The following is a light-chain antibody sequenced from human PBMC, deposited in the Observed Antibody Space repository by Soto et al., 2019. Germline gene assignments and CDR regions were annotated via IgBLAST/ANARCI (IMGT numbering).Light chain of an antibody. Sequence: QSALTQPDSVSGSPGQSITISCTGTSSDVGSYNLVSWYQQHPGKAPKLMIYEGSKRPSGVSNRFSGSKSGNTASLTISGLQAEDEADYYCCSYAGSSTYVFGPGTKVTVL. V-gene: IGLV2-23*01. CDR3: CSYAGSSTYV. J-gene: IGLJ1*01. CDR1: SSDVGSYNL. CDR2: EGS.